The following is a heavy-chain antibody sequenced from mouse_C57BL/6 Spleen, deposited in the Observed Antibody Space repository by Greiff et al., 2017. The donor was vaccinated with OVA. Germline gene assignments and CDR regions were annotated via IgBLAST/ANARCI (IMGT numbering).Heavy chain of an antibody. CDR1: GFNIKDDY. V-gene: IGHV14-4*01. J-gene: IGHJ2*01. CDR2: IDPENGDT. CDR3: TTERGDY. Sequence: EVQRVESGAELVRPGASVKLSCTASGFNIKDDYMHSVKQRPEQGLEWIGWIDPENGDTEYASKFQGKATITADTSSNTAYLQLSSLTSEDTAVYYCTTERGDYWGQGTTLTVSS.